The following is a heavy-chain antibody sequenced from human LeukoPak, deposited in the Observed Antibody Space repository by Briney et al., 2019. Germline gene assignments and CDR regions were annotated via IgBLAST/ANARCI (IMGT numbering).Heavy chain of an antibody. D-gene: IGHD6-13*01. J-gene: IGHJ4*02. CDR1: GGSFSGYY. CDR2: INHSGST. V-gene: IGHV4-34*01. CDR3: ARLSGIAAV. Sequence: PSETLSLTXAVYGGSFSGYYWSWISQTPGKGLEWIGEINHSGSTNYNPSLKSRVTISVDTTKNQFSLKLSSVTAADTAVYYCARLSGIAAVWGQGTLVTVSS.